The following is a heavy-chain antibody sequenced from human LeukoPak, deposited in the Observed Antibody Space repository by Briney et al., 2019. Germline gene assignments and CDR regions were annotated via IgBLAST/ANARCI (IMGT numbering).Heavy chain of an antibody. V-gene: IGHV4-34*01. Sequence: SETLSLTCTVSGGSISSYYWSWIRQPPGKGLEWIGEINHSGSTNYNPSLKSRVTISVDTSKNQFSLKLSSVTAADTAVYYCARGSTVVTPCDYWGQGTLVTVSS. D-gene: IGHD4-23*01. CDR2: INHSGST. CDR3: ARGSTVVTPCDY. CDR1: GGSISSYY. J-gene: IGHJ4*02.